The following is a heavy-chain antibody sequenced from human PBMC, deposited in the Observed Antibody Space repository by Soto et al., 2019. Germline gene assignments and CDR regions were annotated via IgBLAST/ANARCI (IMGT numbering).Heavy chain of an antibody. CDR2: INHSGST. Sequence: SGTLSLTCAVYGGSFSGYYWSWIRQPPGKGLEWIGEINHSGSTNYNPSLKSRVTISVDTSKNQFSLKLSSVTAADTAVYYCARAHGGSLDYWGHGTLVTVSS. V-gene: IGHV4-34*01. J-gene: IGHJ4*01. CDR3: ARAHGGSLDY. CDR1: GGSFSGYY. D-gene: IGHD2-15*01.